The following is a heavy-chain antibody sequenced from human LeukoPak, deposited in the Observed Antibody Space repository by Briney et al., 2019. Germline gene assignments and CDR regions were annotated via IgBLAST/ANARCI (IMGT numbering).Heavy chain of an antibody. V-gene: IGHV3-23*01. CDR3: AKTGTPWYYFDY. CDR1: GFTFSNYI. CDR2: INTGGDTT. D-gene: IGHD6-13*01. J-gene: IGHJ4*02. Sequence: GGSLRLSCAASGFTFSNYIMTWVRQAPGKGLEWVSVINTGGDTTYYADSVKGRFTISRDNSKNTLYLQMNSLRAEDTAVYYCAKTGTPWYYFDYWGQGTLVTVSS.